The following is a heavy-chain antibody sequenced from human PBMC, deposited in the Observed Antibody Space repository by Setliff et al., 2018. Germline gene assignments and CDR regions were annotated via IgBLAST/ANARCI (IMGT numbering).Heavy chain of an antibody. CDR2: IYWNDDK. D-gene: IGHD6-25*01. CDR3: AHTLKVRGGYSSYYYYYMDV. J-gene: IGHJ6*03. CDR1: GFSLSTSGVG. V-gene: IGHV2-5*01. Sequence: SGPTLVNPTQTLTLTCTFSGFSLSTSGVGVGWIRQPPGKALEWLALIYWNDDKRYSPSLKSRLTITKDTSKNQVVLTMTNMDPVDTATYYCAHTLKVRGGYSSYYYYYMDVWGKGTTVTV.